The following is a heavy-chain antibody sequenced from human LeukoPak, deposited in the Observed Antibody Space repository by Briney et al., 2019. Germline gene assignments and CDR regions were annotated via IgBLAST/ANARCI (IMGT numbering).Heavy chain of an antibody. Sequence: GASVKLSCKASGYTFTGYYMHWVRHAPGQGLEWMGWINPNSGGTNYAQKFQGRVTMTRDTSISTAYMELRRLRSDDTAVYYCAQEVNLRGVAGDYWGQGTLVTVSS. J-gene: IGHJ4*02. CDR2: INPNSGGT. CDR3: AQEVNLRGVAGDY. D-gene: IGHD6-19*01. V-gene: IGHV1-2*02. CDR1: GYTFTGYY.